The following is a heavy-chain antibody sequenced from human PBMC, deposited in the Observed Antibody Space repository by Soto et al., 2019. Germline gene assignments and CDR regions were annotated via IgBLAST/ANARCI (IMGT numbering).Heavy chain of an antibody. V-gene: IGHV3-23*01. D-gene: IGHD6-13*01. J-gene: IGHJ4*02. Sequence: GGSLRLSCTSSGFTFSSHAMTWVRQAPGKGLEWVSGLSGSGGSIYYADSVKGRFTISRDNSMNTLYLQMKTLRAEDTAVYYCAKVSSSWYAGLFELWGQGTPVTVSS. CDR1: GFTFSSHA. CDR3: AKVSSSWYAGLFEL. CDR2: LSGSGGSI.